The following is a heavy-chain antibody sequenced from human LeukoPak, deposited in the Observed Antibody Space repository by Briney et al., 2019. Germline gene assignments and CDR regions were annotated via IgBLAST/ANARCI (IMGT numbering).Heavy chain of an antibody. Sequence: PGGSLRLSCAASGFTFSNYAISWVRQAPGKGLEWVSAISGSGDSTYYADSVKGRFTISRDNSKNTLYLQMNSLRAEDTAVYYCAEDDWSGSYGDPAFDIWGQGTMVTVSS. V-gene: IGHV3-23*01. J-gene: IGHJ3*02. D-gene: IGHD1-26*01. CDR1: GFTFSNYA. CDR3: AEDDWSGSYGDPAFDI. CDR2: ISGSGDST.